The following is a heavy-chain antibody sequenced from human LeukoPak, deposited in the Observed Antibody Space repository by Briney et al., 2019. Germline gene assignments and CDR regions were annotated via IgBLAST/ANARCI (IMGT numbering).Heavy chain of an antibody. J-gene: IGHJ4*02. V-gene: IGHV3-74*01. D-gene: IGHD1-7*01. CDR2: IKSDGTYT. CDR1: GFTFSSYW. CDR3: IRDDGNYGIDY. Sequence: GGSLRLSCAASGFTFSSYWMHWVRQAPGKGLVWVSRIKSDGTYTDYMDSVRGRFTISRDNAKNTLFLQMNSLRADDTAVYYCIRDDGNYGIDYWGQGTLVTVSS.